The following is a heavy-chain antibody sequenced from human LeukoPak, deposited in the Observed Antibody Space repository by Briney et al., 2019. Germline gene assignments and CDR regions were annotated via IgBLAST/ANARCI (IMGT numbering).Heavy chain of an antibody. CDR1: GYTFTDYY. Sequence: ASVKVSCKASGYTFTDYYMHWVRQAPGQGLEWMGWINPNSGGTNYAQKFQGRVTMTRDTSISTAYMELSRLRSDDTAVYYCARSPPREGGSYGIDYWGQGTLVTVSS. D-gene: IGHD1-26*01. CDR3: ARSPPREGGSYGIDY. V-gene: IGHV1-2*02. J-gene: IGHJ4*02. CDR2: INPNSGGT.